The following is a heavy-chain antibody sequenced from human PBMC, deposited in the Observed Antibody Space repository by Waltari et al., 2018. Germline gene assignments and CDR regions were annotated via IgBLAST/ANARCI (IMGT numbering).Heavy chain of an antibody. D-gene: IGHD3-16*01. CDR1: GFSFSNNA. CDR3: VKYGFGGVLSH. Sequence: EVQLKESGGKVIQPGGSLRVSCEASGFSFSNNAMSWVRQAPGKGLEWVSVMGGNGEHRSYADSVRGRFTISRDNSKNTLYLEMNSLRADDTAVYFCVKYGFGGVLSHWGQGTLVIVSS. V-gene: IGHV3-23*01. J-gene: IGHJ1*01. CDR2: MGGNGEHR.